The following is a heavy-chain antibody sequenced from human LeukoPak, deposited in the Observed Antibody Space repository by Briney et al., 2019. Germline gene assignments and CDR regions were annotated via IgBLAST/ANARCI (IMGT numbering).Heavy chain of an antibody. D-gene: IGHD6-13*01. CDR3: ARLLGQLDYYYYYMDV. J-gene: IGHJ6*03. V-gene: IGHV4-4*07. CDR2: IYTSGST. Sequence: PSQTLSLTCTVSGGSISSCYWSWIWLPAGTGQGWIGRIYTSGSTNYNPSLKSRVTMSVDTSKNQFSLKLSSVTAADTAVYYCARLLGQLDYYYYYMDVWGKGTTVTVSS. CDR1: GGSISSCY.